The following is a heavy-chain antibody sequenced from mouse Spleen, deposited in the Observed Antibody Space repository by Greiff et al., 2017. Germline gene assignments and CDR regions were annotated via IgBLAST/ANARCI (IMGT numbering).Heavy chain of an antibody. J-gene: IGHJ4*01. D-gene: IGHD1-1*01. Sequence: EVKLMESGGGLVKPGGSLKLSCAASGFTFSDYGMHWVRQAPEKGLEWVAYISSGSSTIYYADTVKGRFTISRDNAKNTLFLQMTSLRSEDTAMYYCARGDYGSSPDYYAMDYWGQGTSVTVSS. V-gene: IGHV5-17*01. CDR1: GFTFSDYG. CDR3: ARGDYGSSPDYYAMDY. CDR2: ISSGSSTI.